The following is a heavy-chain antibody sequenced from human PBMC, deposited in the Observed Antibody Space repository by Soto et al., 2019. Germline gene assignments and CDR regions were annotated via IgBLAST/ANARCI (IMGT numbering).Heavy chain of an antibody. CDR3: AKDQGSSWYEIDY. J-gene: IGHJ4*02. CDR1: GFTFSHYA. CDR2: ISGSGGIT. D-gene: IGHD6-13*01. V-gene: IGHV3-23*01. Sequence: EVQLLESGGGLVQPGGSLRLSCAASGFTFSHYAVTWVRQAPGKGLEWVSTISGSGGITYYADSVKGRFTISRDNSKNTLYLQMNSLRAEDTAVYYCAKDQGSSWYEIDYWGQGTLVTVSS.